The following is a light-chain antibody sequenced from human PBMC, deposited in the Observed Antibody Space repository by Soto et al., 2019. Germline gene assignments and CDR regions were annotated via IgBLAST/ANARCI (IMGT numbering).Light chain of an antibody. CDR3: QQYNNWPPTYT. CDR2: GAS. J-gene: IGKJ2*01. V-gene: IGKV3-15*01. CDR1: QSVSSN. Sequence: EIVMTQSPATVSVSPGKRATLSCRASQSVSSNLAWYHQKPGQAPRLLLYGASTRPTGIPARFSGSGSGTEFTLTISSLQSEDFGVYYCQQYNNWPPTYTFGQGTRLEIK.